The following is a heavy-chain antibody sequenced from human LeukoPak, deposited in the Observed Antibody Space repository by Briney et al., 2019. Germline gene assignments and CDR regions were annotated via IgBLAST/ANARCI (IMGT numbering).Heavy chain of an antibody. V-gene: IGHV3-74*01. CDR2: INSDGTST. J-gene: IGHJ5*02. CDR1: GFTFSSYW. Sequence: GGSLRLSCAASGFTFSSYWIHWVRQAPGKGLVWVSRINSDGTSTSYADSVKGRFTISRDNAKNTLYLQMNSLRAEDTAVYYCARSGYYSSGSKAWGQGTLVTVSS. D-gene: IGHD3-10*01. CDR3: ARSGYYSSGSKA.